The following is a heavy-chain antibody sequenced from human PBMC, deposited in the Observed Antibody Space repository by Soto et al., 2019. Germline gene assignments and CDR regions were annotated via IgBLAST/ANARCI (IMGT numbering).Heavy chain of an antibody. V-gene: IGHV1-8*01. CDR2: MSPNSGAT. D-gene: IGHD1-1*01. Sequence: QVQLVQSGAEVTKPGASVKVSCRASGYTFTTYDINWVRQATGQGLEWMGWMSPNSGATGCAPTVQGRVTMTRATSISTAYMELSNLRSEDTAIYYCARGVDAGVDVWGQGTTVTVSS. CDR3: ARGVDAGVDV. CDR1: GYTFTTYD. J-gene: IGHJ6*02.